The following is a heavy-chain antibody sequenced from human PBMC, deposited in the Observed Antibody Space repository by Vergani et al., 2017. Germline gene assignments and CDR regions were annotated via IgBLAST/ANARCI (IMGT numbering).Heavy chain of an antibody. CDR3: ARESPDPYDSSVNWFDP. D-gene: IGHD3-22*01. CDR2: INSDGTTT. Sequence: VQLVESGGGVVQPGRSLRLSCAASGFTFSSYWMHWVRQAPGKGLVWVSRINSDGTTTIYAGSVKGRFTISRDNAKNTLYLQMNSLRVEDTAVYYCARESPDPYDSSVNWFDPWGRGTLVTVSS. V-gene: IGHV3-74*01. J-gene: IGHJ5*02. CDR1: GFTFSSYW.